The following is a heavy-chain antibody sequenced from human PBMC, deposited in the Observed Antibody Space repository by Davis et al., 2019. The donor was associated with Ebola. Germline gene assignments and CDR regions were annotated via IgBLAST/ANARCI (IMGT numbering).Heavy chain of an antibody. V-gene: IGHV3-11*06. J-gene: IGHJ4*02. D-gene: IGHD2-2*02. CDR3: ATANRAISGY. Sequence: SVKGRFTISRDNAKNSVYLQMNSLRAEDTAVYYCATANRAISGYGGQGTLVSVSS.